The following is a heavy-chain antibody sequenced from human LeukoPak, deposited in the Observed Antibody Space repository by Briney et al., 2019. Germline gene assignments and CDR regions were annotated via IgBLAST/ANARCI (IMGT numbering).Heavy chain of an antibody. CDR1: GFTFGDYA. D-gene: IGHD1-26*01. CDR2: IRSKAYGGTT. V-gene: IGHV3-49*04. Sequence: GVLRLSCTASGFTFGDYAMSWVRQAPGKGLEWVGFIRSKAYGGTTEYAASVKGRFTISRDDSKSIAYLQMNSLKTEDTAVYYCTRGVRSWGIVGATDWFDPWGQGTLVTVSS. CDR3: TRGVRSWGIVGATDWFDP. J-gene: IGHJ5*02.